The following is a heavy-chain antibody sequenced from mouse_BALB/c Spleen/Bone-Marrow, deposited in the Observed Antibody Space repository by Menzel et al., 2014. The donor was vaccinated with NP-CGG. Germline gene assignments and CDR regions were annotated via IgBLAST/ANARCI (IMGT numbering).Heavy chain of an antibody. J-gene: IGHJ3*01. CDR2: IDPSDSET. Sequence: QVHVKQSGAEVVKPGAPVKLSCKASGYTFTRYWMHWVRQRPGRGLEWIGKIDPSDSETRYNHEFKDKATLTVDKSSSTAYIQLSSLTSEDSAVYFCARSGGNYVAWFVYWGQGTLVTVSP. CDR1: GYTFTRYW. CDR3: ARSGGNYVAWFVY. D-gene: IGHD2-1*01. V-gene: IGHV1-69*02.